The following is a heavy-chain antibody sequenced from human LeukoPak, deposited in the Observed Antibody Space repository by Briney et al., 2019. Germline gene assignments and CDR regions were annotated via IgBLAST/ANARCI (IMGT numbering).Heavy chain of an antibody. D-gene: IGHD2-2*01. Sequence: SETLSPTCTVSGGSISSYYWSWIRQPPGKGLEWIGYIYYSGSTNYNPSLKSRVTISVDTSKNQFSLKLSSVTAADTAVYYCARGGYCSSTSCLDYWGQGTLVTVSS. CDR3: ARGGYCSSTSCLDY. V-gene: IGHV4-59*01. CDR2: IYYSGST. CDR1: GGSISSYY. J-gene: IGHJ4*02.